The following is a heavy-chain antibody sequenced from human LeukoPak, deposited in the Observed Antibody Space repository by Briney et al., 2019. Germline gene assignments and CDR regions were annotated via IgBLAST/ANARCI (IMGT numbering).Heavy chain of an antibody. CDR1: GYTFTGYY. CDR3: AREEYCNSTTCYKAFDI. V-gene: IGHV1-2*02. D-gene: IGHD2-2*02. CDR2: INPNSGGT. J-gene: IGHJ3*02. Sequence: ASVKVSCKASGYTFTGYYMHWVRQAPGQGLEWMGWINPNSGGTNYAQKFQGRVTMTRDTSISTAYMELSRLRSDDTAVYYCAREEYCNSTTCYKAFDIWGQGTMVTVSS.